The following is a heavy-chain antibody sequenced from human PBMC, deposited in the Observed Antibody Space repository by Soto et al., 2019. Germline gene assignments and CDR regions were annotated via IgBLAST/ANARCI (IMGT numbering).Heavy chain of an antibody. V-gene: IGHV3-30*03. CDR3: TGEVASGY. CDR1: GFTVSSYG. J-gene: IGHJ4*02. Sequence: GGSLRLSCAASGFTVSSYGMHWVRQAPGKGLEWVAVISRDGGTKYYADSVKGRFTISKDNSRNTLFLEMNSLRGDDMAVYYCTGEVASGYWGQGTLVTVSS. D-gene: IGHD2-8*02. CDR2: ISRDGGTK.